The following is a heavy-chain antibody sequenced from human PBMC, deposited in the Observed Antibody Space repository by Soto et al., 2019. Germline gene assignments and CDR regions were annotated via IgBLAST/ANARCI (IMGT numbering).Heavy chain of an antibody. Sequence: SETLSLTCTVSGGSVSSNSYSWGWIRQSPGKGLEWIATIYSAENTYYHPSLLSRVTISVDTSKNEFSLKLSSVTAADTAVYYCARVLFYPYYFDYWGQGTLVTVSS. CDR1: GGSVSSNSYS. D-gene: IGHD3-16*02. V-gene: IGHV4-39*01. J-gene: IGHJ4*02. CDR2: IYSAENT. CDR3: ARVLFYPYYFDY.